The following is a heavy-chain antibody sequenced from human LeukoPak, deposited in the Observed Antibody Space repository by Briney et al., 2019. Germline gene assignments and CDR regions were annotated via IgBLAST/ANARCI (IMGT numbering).Heavy chain of an antibody. V-gene: IGHV1-18*01. J-gene: IGHJ4*02. D-gene: IGHD2-8*02. Sequence: ASVKVSCKASGYIFASYGISWVRQAPGQGLEWLGWISAYNGDTKYAQHLQGRVTLTIDTSTGTAYMELRSLTADDTALYYCARDTALTITPGGPDYWGRGTLITVSS. CDR2: ISAYNGDT. CDR3: ARDTALTITPGGPDY. CDR1: GYIFASYG.